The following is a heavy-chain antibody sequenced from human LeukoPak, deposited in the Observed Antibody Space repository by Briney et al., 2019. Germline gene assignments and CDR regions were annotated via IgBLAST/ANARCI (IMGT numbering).Heavy chain of an antibody. V-gene: IGHV1-2*06. CDR3: ARVGFSSSYSDLDY. D-gene: IGHD6-13*01. J-gene: IGHJ4*02. Sequence: ASVKVSCKASGYTFTGYYMHWVRQAPGQGLEWMGRTNPNSGGTNYAQKFQGRVTMTRDTSISTAYMELSRLRSDDTAVYYCARVGFSSSYSDLDYWGQGTLVTVSS. CDR2: TNPNSGGT. CDR1: GYTFTGYY.